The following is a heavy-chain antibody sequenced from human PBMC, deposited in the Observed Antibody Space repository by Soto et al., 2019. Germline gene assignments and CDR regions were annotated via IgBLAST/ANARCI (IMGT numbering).Heavy chain of an antibody. CDR1: GFSLSTSGMC. J-gene: IGHJ6*02. CDR2: IDWDDDK. Sequence: SGPTLVNPTQTLTLTCTFSGFSLSTSGMCVSWIRQPPGKALEWLALIDWDDDKYYSTSLKTRLTISKDTSKNQVVLTMTNMDPVDTATYYCSRVPGGGYYYVMDVWGQGTKVTVSS. CDR3: SRVPGGGYYYVMDV. V-gene: IGHV2-70*01. D-gene: IGHD3-10*01.